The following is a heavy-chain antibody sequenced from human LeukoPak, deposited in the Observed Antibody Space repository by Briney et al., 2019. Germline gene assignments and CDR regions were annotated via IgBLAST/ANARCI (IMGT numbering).Heavy chain of an antibody. J-gene: IGHJ3*02. CDR2: ISSSSSAI. D-gene: IGHD5-12*01. V-gene: IGHV3-48*01. Sequence: PGGSLRLSCAASGFTFSSYSMNWVRQAPGKGLEWVSYISSSSSAIYYADSVKGRFTISRDNAKNSLYLQMNSLRAEDTAVYYCARGNSGYVRGAFDIWGQGTMVTVSS. CDR3: ARGNSGYVRGAFDI. CDR1: GFTFSSYS.